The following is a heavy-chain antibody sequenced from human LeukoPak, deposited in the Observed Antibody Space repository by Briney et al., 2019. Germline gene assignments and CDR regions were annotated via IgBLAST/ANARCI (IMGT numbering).Heavy chain of an antibody. CDR3: ASHYDTSGYHYFDF. V-gene: IGHV3-30-3*01. J-gene: IGHJ4*02. CDR1: GFTFSRYA. D-gene: IGHD3-22*01. CDR2: ISYDGSNK. Sequence: GRSLRPSCAASGFTFSRYAMHWVRQAPGKGLEWVAVISYDGSNKYYADSVKGRFTISRDSSKNTLYLQMNSLRAEDTAVYYCASHYDTSGYHYFDFRGQGTLVTVSS.